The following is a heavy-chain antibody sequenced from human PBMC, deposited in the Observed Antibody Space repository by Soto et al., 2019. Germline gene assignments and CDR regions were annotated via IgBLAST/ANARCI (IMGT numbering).Heavy chain of an antibody. D-gene: IGHD6-19*01. CDR1: GFTFSDYA. J-gene: IGHJ4*02. Sequence: VQLVESGGGVVQPGRSLRLSCAASGFTFSDYAMQWVRQAPGKGLEWVAVVSHDGRNTHYADSVKGRFTISRDSSKNTVALEMTSLRAEDADGYYCAKGGRQWLVTSDFNYWGQGALVTVSS. V-gene: IGHV3-30*18. CDR3: AKGGRQWLVTSDFNY. CDR2: VSHDGRNT.